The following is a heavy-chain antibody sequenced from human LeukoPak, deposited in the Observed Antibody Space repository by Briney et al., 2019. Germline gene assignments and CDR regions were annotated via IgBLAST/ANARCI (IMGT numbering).Heavy chain of an antibody. CDR2: IIPIFGTA. V-gene: IGHV1-69*05. D-gene: IGHD4-23*01. J-gene: IGHJ5*02. CDR1: GGTFSSYA. Sequence: VASVKVSCKASGGTFSSYAISWARQAPGQGLEWMGGIIPIFGTANYAQKFQGRVTITTDESTSTAYMELSSLRSEDTAVYYCASRDDYGGKLDPWGQGTLVTVSS. CDR3: ASRDDYGGKLDP.